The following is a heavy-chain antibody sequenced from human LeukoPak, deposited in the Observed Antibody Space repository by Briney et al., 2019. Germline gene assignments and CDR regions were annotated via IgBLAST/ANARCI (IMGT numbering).Heavy chain of an antibody. Sequence: GGSLRLSCAASGFTSSSYSMNWVRQAPGKGLEWVSSISSSSSYIYYADSVKGRFTISRDNAKNSLYLQMNSLRAEDTAVYYCARDGGGYSGYDYVDYWGQGTLVTVSS. V-gene: IGHV3-21*01. J-gene: IGHJ4*02. D-gene: IGHD5-12*01. CDR1: GFTSSSYS. CDR3: ARDGGGYSGYDYVDY. CDR2: ISSSSSYI.